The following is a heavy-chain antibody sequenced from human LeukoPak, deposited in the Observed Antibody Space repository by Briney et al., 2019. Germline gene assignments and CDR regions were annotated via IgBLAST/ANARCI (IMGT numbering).Heavy chain of an antibody. CDR1: GYTFTSYG. Sequence: GASVKVSCKASGYTFTSYGISWVRQAPGQGREGMGWISAYNGNTNYAQKLQGRVTMTTDTSTSTAYMELRSLRSDDTAVYYCARGGFDSWKFPYYFDYWGQGTLVTVSS. CDR3: ARGGFDSWKFPYYFDY. D-gene: IGHD1-20*01. J-gene: IGHJ4*02. CDR2: ISAYNGNT. V-gene: IGHV1-18*01.